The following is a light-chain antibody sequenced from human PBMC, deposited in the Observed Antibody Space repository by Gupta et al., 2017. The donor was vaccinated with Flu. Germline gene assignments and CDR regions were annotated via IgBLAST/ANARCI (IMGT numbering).Light chain of an antibody. V-gene: IGLV1-47*02. Sequence: QPVLTQPASASGTPGQRVPFPCSGSRSNTGSNYVYWYQQSPGTAPKLLIYSNNQRPSGVPDRFSGSKSGTSASLAISGLRSEDEADYYCAAWDNSLSGWVFGGGTKLTVL. CDR2: SNN. CDR3: AAWDNSLSGWV. J-gene: IGLJ3*02. CDR1: RSNTGSNY.